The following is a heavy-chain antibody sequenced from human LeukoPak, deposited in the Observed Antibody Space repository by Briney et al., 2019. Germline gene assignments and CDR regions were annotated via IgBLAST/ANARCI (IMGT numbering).Heavy chain of an antibody. CDR2: IYPGDSDT. Sequence: GESLKISCKGSGYSFTSYWIGWVRKMPGKGLEWMGIIYPGDSDTKYSPSFRGQVTMSADKSTSTAYLQWGSLKASDTAMYFCARGDASMATGFNYWGQGTLVTVSS. V-gene: IGHV5-51*01. CDR1: GYSFTSYW. D-gene: IGHD6-6*01. J-gene: IGHJ4*01. CDR3: ARGDASMATGFNY.